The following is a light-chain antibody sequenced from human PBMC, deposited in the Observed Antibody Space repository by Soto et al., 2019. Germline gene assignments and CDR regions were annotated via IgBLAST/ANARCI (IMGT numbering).Light chain of an antibody. CDR3: AAWDDSLNGYV. V-gene: IGLV1-44*01. J-gene: IGLJ1*01. CDR1: SSNVGSNN. Sequence: QSVLTQPPSASGTPGQRVTISCSGSSSNVGSNNVNWYQQLPGTAPKLLIHSNNQRPSGVPDRFSGSKSGTSASLAISGLQSEDEADYYCAAWDDSLNGYVFGPGTKLTVL. CDR2: SNN.